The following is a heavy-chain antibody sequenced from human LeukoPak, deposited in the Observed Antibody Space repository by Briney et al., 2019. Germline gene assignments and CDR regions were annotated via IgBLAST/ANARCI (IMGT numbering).Heavy chain of an antibody. V-gene: IGHV1-2*04. J-gene: IGHJ4*02. CDR2: INPNSGGT. D-gene: IGHD3-3*01. CDR1: GYTFTVYY. CDR3: ARGYYDFWSGYYRAYYFDY. Sequence: EASVKVSCKASGYTFTVYYMHWVRQAPGQGLEWMGWINPNSGGTNYAQKFQGWVTMTRDTSISTAYMELSRLRSDDTAVYYCARGYYDFWSGYYRAYYFDYWGQGTLVTVSS.